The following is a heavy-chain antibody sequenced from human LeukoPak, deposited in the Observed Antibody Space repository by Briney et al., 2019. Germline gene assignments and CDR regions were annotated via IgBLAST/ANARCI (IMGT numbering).Heavy chain of an antibody. CDR1: GGSISSGSYY. CDR3: ARVSALIGVDY. D-gene: IGHD3-16*01. V-gene: IGHV4-61*02. CDR2: IYTSGST. J-gene: IGHJ4*02. Sequence: PSETLSLTCTVSGGSISSGSYYWSWIRQPAGKGLEWIGRIYTSGSTNYNPSLKSRVTISVDTSKNQFSLKLSSVTAADTAVYYCARVSALIGVDYWGQGTLVTVSS.